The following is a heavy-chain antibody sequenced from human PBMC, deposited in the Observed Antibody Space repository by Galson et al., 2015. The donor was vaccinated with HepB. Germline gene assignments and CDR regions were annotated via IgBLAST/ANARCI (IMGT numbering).Heavy chain of an antibody. D-gene: IGHD3-10*01. J-gene: IGHJ6*02. CDR3: ARGSGRYAMDV. V-gene: IGHV6-1*01. Sequence: CAISGDSVSSNSAAWNWIRHSPSRGLEWLGRTYYRSKWYNDYAVPVRSRITINPDTSKNQFSLQLRSVTPDDTAVYYCARGSGRYAMDVWGQGTTVTVSS. CDR1: GDSVSSNSAA. CDR2: TYYRSKWYN.